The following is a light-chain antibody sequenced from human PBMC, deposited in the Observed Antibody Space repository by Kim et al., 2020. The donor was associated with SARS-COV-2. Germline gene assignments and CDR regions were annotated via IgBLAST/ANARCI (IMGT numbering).Light chain of an antibody. Sequence: PGERATHSCRASYSLNSNYVAWYQQKPGQAPRLLISGASTRATGIPDRFSGSGSGTDFTLTINRLEPEDFAVYYCQFYGSSPRWTFGQGTKVDIK. CDR1: YSLNSNY. J-gene: IGKJ1*01. CDR3: QFYGSSPRWT. V-gene: IGKV3-20*01. CDR2: GAS.